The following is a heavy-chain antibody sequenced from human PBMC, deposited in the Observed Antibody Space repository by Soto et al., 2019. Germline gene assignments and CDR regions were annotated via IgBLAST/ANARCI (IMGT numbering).Heavy chain of an antibody. J-gene: IGHJ4*02. CDR1: GYTFNTYY. CDR2: IHPSGGDT. CDR3: ARGGHIAVVTASFDY. Sequence: QVQLVQSGAEVRKPGASVKVSCKPSGYTFNTYYLHWLRQAPGQALEWMGVIHPSGGDTTYAQKFLGRATVTRDTSTTTVFMELSSLRSDDTAVYYCARGGHIAVVTASFDYWGQGTLVTVSS. D-gene: IGHD2-21*02. V-gene: IGHV1-46*02.